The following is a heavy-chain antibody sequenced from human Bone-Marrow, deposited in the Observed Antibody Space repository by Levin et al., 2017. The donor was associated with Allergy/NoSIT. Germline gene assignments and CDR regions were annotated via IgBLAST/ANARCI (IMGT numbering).Heavy chain of an antibody. J-gene: IGHJ3*02. CDR1: GYTFTSYG. CDR2: ISAYNGNT. D-gene: IGHD4/OR15-4a*01. Sequence: ASVKVSCKASGYTFTSYGISWVRQAPGQGLEWMGWISAYNGNTNYAQKLQGRVTMTTDTSTSTAYMELRSLRSDDTAVYYCAREGANGGPNSASAFDIWGQGTMVTVSS. V-gene: IGHV1-18*01. CDR3: AREGANGGPNSASAFDI.